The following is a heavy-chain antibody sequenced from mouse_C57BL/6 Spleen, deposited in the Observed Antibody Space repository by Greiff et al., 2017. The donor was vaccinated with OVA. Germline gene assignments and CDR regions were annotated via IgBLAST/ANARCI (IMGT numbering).Heavy chain of an antibody. Sequence: ESGPGLVKPSQSLSLTCSVTGYSITSGYYWNWIRQFPGNKLEWMGYISYDGSNNYNPSLKNRISITRDTSKNQFFLKLNSVTTEDTATYYCARRAYYSGSKGDYAIGNTGQENSDTVSS. CDR3: ARRAYYSGSKGDYAIGN. J-gene: IGHJ4*01. D-gene: IGHD1-1*01. CDR1: GYSITSGYY. CDR2: ISYDGSN. V-gene: IGHV3-6*01.